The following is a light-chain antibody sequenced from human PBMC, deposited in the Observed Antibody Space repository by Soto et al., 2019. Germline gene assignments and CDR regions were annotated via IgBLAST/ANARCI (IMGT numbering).Light chain of an antibody. CDR3: KQYKSYRHT. CDR2: DAS. CDR1: QSISCW. J-gene: IGKJ2*01. V-gene: IGKV1-5*01. Sequence: DIQITQSPSTLSASVGDRVTITCRASQSISCWLAWYQQKPGKAPKLLVYDASKLESGVPSRFSGSRSGTEFRLTISRLQPDDFAPYYCKQYKSYRHTFGQGTELEIQ.